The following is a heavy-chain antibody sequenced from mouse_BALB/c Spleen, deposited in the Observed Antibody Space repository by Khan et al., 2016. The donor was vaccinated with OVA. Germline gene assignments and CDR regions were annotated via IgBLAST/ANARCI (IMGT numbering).Heavy chain of an antibody. Sequence: VQLQQPGPDLVKPGASVKMSCKASGYSFTGYYMNWVKQSHGKSLECIGRVNPNTGNTNYNQKFRGKAILIVDTSSSTAYMELRSLTSEDSAVNYCGRGYEFFAYWGQGTLVTVSA. V-gene: IGHV1-26*01. J-gene: IGHJ3*01. CDR1: GYSFTGYY. CDR3: GRGYEFFAY. CDR2: VNPNTGNT. D-gene: IGHD2-14*01.